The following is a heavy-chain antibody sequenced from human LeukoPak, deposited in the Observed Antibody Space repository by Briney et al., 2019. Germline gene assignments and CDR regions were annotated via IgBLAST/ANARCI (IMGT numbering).Heavy chain of an antibody. Sequence: GASVKVSCKASGYTFTSYGISWVRQAPGQGLEWMGWISAYNGNTNYAQKLQGRVTMTTDTSTSTAYMELRSLRSDDTAVYYCARDRGCSSTSCYRYDYWGQGTLVTVSS. CDR1: GYTFTSYG. V-gene: IGHV1-18*01. J-gene: IGHJ4*02. D-gene: IGHD2-2*02. CDR2: ISAYNGNT. CDR3: ARDRGCSSTSCYRYDY.